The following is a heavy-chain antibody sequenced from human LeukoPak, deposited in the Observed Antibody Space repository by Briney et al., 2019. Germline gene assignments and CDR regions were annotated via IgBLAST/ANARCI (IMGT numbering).Heavy chain of an antibody. J-gene: IGHJ4*02. CDR3: AGSIVVAGIDC. CDR2: IYYSGTT. CDR1: GRFISMYY. D-gene: IGHD6-19*01. Sequence: RAETLSLTCTLSGRFISMYYGSWIRQPPGRGLEWIGYIYYSGTTNYNPYLKTRFTISIEPSKNQFSLKPSSVTAADTDVYYCAGSIVVAGIDCWGQGSLVTVSS. V-gene: IGHV4-59*01.